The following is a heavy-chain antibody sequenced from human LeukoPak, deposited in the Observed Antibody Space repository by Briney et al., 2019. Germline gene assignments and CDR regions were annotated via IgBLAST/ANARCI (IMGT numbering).Heavy chain of an antibody. CDR2: INPNSGGT. Sequence: ASVKVSCKASGGTFTGYYMHWVRQAPGQGLEWMGWINPNSGGTNYAQKFQGRVTMTRDTSISTAYMELSRLRSDDTAVYYCARGKGGYCSSTSCLIGGFDYWGQGTLVTVSS. V-gene: IGHV1-2*02. D-gene: IGHD2-2*01. CDR3: ARGKGGYCSSTSCLIGGFDY. CDR1: GGTFTGYY. J-gene: IGHJ4*02.